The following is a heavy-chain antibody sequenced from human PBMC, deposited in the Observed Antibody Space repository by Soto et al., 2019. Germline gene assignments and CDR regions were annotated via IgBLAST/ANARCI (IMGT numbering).Heavy chain of an antibody. CDR3: ARGITPDF. CDR2: IWYDGSNK. J-gene: IGHJ4*02. V-gene: IGHV3-33*01. Sequence: QVPLVESGGGVVQPGRSLRLSCTASGFTFSSYGMHWVRQAPGKGLEWAALIWYDGSNKYYADSVKGRFTISRDNSKNTLYLEMNSLRVEDTAVYYCARGITPDFWGQGTLVTVSS. CDR1: GFTFSSYG. D-gene: IGHD1-20*01.